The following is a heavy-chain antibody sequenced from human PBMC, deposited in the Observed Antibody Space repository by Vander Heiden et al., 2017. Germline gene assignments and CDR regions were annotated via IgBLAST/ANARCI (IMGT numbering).Heavy chain of an antibody. Sequence: EVQLVESGGGLVQPGGSLGLSCVASGFPFSGSRMNWGRQAPVKGLEWVSYISSSSSTIYYADSVKGRFIISRDNAKNSLYLQMNSLRDEDTAVYYCARLREVSFDYWGQGTLVTVSS. CDR3: ARLREVSFDY. CDR1: GFPFSGSR. V-gene: IGHV3-48*02. D-gene: IGHD6-6*01. J-gene: IGHJ4*02. CDR2: ISSSSSTI.